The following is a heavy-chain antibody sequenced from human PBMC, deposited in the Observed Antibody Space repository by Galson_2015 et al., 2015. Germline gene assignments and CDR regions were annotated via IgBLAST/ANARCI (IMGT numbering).Heavy chain of an antibody. Sequence: TLSLTCTVSGYSISSGYCWGWIRQPPGKGLEWIGSIYHSGSTYYNPSLKSRVTISVDTSKNQFSLKLSSVTAADTAVYYCARVGSSSSTGFDYWGQGTLVTVSS. CDR1: GYSISSGYC. D-gene: IGHD6-6*01. V-gene: IGHV4-38-2*02. CDR2: IYHSGST. J-gene: IGHJ4*02. CDR3: ARVGSSSSTGFDY.